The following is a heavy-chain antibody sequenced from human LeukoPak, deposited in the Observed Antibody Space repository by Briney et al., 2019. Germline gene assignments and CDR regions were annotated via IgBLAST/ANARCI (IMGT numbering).Heavy chain of an antibody. V-gene: IGHV1-18*01. CDR2: ISAYNGNT. D-gene: IGHD6-13*01. Sequence: ASVKVPCKASGYTFTSYGISWVRQAPGQGLEWMGWISAYNGNTNYAQKLQGRVTMTTDTYTSTAYMELRSLRSDDTAVYYCAIAAAGIVDPWGQGTLVTVSS. J-gene: IGHJ5*02. CDR3: AIAAAGIVDP. CDR1: GYTFTSYG.